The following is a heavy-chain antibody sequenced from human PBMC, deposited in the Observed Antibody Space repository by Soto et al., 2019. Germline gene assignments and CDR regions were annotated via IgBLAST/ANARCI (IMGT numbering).Heavy chain of an antibody. D-gene: IGHD4-17*01. CDR1: GFTFSSYA. Sequence: GGSLRLSCAASGFTFSSYAMSWVRQAPGKGLEWVSAISGSGGSTYYADSVKGRFTISGDNSKNTLYLQMNSLRAEDTAVYYCAKDLRRVGSMTTVPNDAFGIWGQGTMVTVSS. J-gene: IGHJ3*02. V-gene: IGHV3-23*01. CDR3: AKDLRRVGSMTTVPNDAFGI. CDR2: ISGSGGST.